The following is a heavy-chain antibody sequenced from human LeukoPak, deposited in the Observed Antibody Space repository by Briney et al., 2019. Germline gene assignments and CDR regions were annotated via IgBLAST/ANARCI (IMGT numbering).Heavy chain of an antibody. V-gene: IGHV3-30*02. CDR3: AKKKTESGDRFDY. CDR2: IEYDGNQT. D-gene: IGHD2-21*02. Sequence: GGSLRLSCAASGFTFSHNGMHWVRQAPGKGLEWVAYIEYDGNQTNYADSVKARFTISRDNLKSLLYVQMHMLTAEDTAVYLCAKKKTESGDRFDYWGQGTLVTVSS. J-gene: IGHJ4*02. CDR1: GFTFSHNG.